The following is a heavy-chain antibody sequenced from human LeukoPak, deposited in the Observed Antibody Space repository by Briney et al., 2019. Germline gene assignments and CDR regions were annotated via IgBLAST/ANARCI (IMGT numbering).Heavy chain of an antibody. V-gene: IGHV3-15*01. CDR3: AKDGVTANNLWDWFDP. D-gene: IGHD2-21*02. CDR1: GFTFSKAC. CDR2: IKSKTDGGTR. J-gene: IGHJ5*02. Sequence: GGSLRLSCAASGFTFSKACMSWVRQAPGKGLEWVGRIKSKTDGGTRDFAAPVKGRFSISRDDSKNTLFLQMNSLKAEDTAVYYCAKDGVTANNLWDWFDPWGQGTLVTVSP.